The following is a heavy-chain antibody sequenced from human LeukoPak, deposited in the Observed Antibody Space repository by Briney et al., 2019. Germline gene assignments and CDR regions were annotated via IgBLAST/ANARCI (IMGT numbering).Heavy chain of an antibody. CDR2: INPNSGGT. J-gene: IGHJ3*02. CDR3: ARDYQPLGATHAFDI. Sequence: ASVKVSCKASGYTFTGYYMHWVRQAPGQGLEWMGWINPNSGGTNYAQKFQGRVTMTRDTSISTAYMELSRLRSDDTAVYYCARDYQPLGATHAFDIWGQGTMVTVSS. D-gene: IGHD1-26*01. CDR1: GYTFTGYY. V-gene: IGHV1-2*02.